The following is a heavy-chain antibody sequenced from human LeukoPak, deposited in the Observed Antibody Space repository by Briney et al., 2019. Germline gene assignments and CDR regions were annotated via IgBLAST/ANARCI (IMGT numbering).Heavy chain of an antibody. CDR2: ISSSSSYI. J-gene: IGHJ4*02. D-gene: IGHD1-20*01. CDR1: GFTFRSYS. CDR3: ARVRNWNDGSVLDY. Sequence: GGSLRLSCAASGFTFRSYSMNWGPHAPGKGLEWGSSISSSSSYIYYADSVKGRFTISRDNAKTTLYLQMNRLRTEDTAVYYCARVRNWNDGSVLDYWGQGTLVTVSS. V-gene: IGHV3-21*01.